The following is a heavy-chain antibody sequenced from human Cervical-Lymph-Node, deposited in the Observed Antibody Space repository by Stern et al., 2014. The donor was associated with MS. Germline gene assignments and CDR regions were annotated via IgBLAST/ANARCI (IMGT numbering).Heavy chain of an antibody. D-gene: IGHD3-3*01. CDR1: GYTFTSYA. CDR2: INTNTGNP. J-gene: IGHJ4*02. V-gene: IGHV7-4-1*02. CDR3: ASGAMGDFCSGYSYFDY. Sequence: VQLLQSGSELKKPGASVKVSCKASGYTFTSYAMNWVRQAPGQGLEWMGWINTNTGNPTYAQVFTGRFVFSMDTSVSTAYLQVSSLKAEDTAVYYCASGAMGDFCSGYSYFDYWGQGTLVTVSS.